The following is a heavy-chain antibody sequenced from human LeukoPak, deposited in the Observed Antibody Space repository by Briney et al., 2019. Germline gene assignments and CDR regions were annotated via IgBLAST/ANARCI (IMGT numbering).Heavy chain of an antibody. CDR3: ARGYCNSNTCYIAFDV. J-gene: IGHJ3*01. CDR1: GFTFSSYS. Sequence: GGSLRLSCAASGFTFSSYSRNWVRQAPGKGLEWVSYISSSGTTIYYADSVKGRFTISRDNPKNSLYLQMNSLRAEDTAVYYCARGYCNSNTCYIAFDVWGQGTMVTVSS. CDR2: ISSSGTTI. V-gene: IGHV3-48*01. D-gene: IGHD2-2*02.